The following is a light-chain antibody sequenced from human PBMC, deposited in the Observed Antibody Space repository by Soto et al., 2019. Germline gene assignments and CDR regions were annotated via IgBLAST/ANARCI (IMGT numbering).Light chain of an antibody. V-gene: IGKV1-5*03. CDR2: KAS. CDR3: QQHNIYPWT. Sequence: DIQMTQSPSTVSASVGDRVTITCRASQSIRSWLAWYQQKPGKAPNLLIYKASSLESGVPSRFSGSGSGTQVTLTISSLQPDDVATYYCQQHNIYPWT. J-gene: IGKJ1*01. CDR1: QSIRSW.